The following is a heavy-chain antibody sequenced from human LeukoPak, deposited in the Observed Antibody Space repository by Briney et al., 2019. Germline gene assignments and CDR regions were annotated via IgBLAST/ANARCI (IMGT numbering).Heavy chain of an antibody. CDR1: GFTDISNY. J-gene: IGHJ3*02. CDR3: ATTRYDAFDI. D-gene: IGHD4-17*01. CDR2: IYSGGST. Sequence: PGGSLRLSCAASGFTDISNYMSWVRQAPGKGLEWVSLIYSGGSTYYADSVRGRFTISRDNSKNTLCLQMNSLRAEDTAVYYCATTRYDAFDIWGQGTMVTVSS. V-gene: IGHV3-53*01.